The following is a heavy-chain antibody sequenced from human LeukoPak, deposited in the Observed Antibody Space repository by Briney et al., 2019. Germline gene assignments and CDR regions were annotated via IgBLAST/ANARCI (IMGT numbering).Heavy chain of an antibody. V-gene: IGHV4-34*01. CDR2: INHSGST. Sequence: SETLSLTCAVYGGSFSGYYWSWIRQPPGKGLEWIGEINHSGSTNYNPSLKSRVTISVDTSKNQFSLKLSSVTAADTAVYYCARGLYCYGSGTHIRNVVYFDYWGQGTLVTVSS. J-gene: IGHJ4*02. CDR1: GGSFSGYY. CDR3: ARGLYCYGSGTHIRNVVYFDY. D-gene: IGHD3-10*01.